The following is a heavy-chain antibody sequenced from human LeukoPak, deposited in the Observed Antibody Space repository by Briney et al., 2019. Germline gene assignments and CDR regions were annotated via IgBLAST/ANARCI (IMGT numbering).Heavy chain of an antibody. CDR3: ANGEPRSAFDI. V-gene: IGHV3-30*18. D-gene: IGHD3-3*01. J-gene: IGHJ3*02. Sequence: PGGSLRLSCAASGFTFSSYGMHWVRQAPGKGLEWVAVISYDGSNKYYADSVKGRFTISRDNSKNTLYLQMNSLRAEDTAVYYCANGEPRSAFDIWGQGTMVTVSS. CDR1: GFTFSSYG. CDR2: ISYDGSNK.